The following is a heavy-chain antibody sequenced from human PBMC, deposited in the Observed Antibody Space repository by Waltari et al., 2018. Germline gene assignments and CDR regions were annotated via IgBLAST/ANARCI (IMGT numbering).Heavy chain of an antibody. J-gene: IGHJ2*01. CDR3: AKDRPQEGIYWYFDL. V-gene: IGHV3-9*01. CDR1: GFTFADYA. CDR2: ISWNSGSI. Sequence: EVQLVESGGGLVQPGRSLRLSCAASGFTFADYAMHWVRQAPGKGLEWVSGISWNSGSIGYADSVKGRFTISRDNAKNSLYLQMNSLRAEDTALYYCAKDRPQEGIYWYFDLWGRGTLVTVSS.